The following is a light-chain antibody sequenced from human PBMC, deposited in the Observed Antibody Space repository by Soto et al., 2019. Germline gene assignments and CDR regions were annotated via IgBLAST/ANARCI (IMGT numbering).Light chain of an antibody. CDR2: NTD. CDR1: SGSVSTSYY. Sequence: QTEVTQEPSFSVSPGGTVTLTCGLSSGSVSTSYYPSWHQQTPGQAPRTLIYNTDTRSSGVPDRFSGSILGNKAALTITGAQADDESEYYCMLYMGSVFWVFGGGTKLTVL. V-gene: IGLV8-61*01. CDR3: MLYMGSVFWV. J-gene: IGLJ3*02.